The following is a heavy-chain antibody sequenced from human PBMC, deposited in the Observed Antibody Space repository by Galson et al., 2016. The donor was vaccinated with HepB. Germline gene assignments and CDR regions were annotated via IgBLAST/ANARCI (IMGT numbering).Heavy chain of an antibody. CDR1: GFTFSNYW. V-gene: IGHV3-7*01. CDR2: IKQDGNEK. Sequence: SLRLSCAASGFTFSNYWMTWVRQAPGKGLEWVANIKQDGNEKYYVDSVKGRFTISRDNAKNSLYLQMNSLRAEDTAVYYCSRSGRPQAKISAQADYWGHGTLVTVSS. D-gene: IGHD6-6*01. CDR3: SRSGRPQAKISAQADY. J-gene: IGHJ4*01.